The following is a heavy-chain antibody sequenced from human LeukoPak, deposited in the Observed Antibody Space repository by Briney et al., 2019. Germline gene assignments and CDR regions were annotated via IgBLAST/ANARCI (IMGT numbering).Heavy chain of an antibody. V-gene: IGHV4-38-2*02. CDR3: ARDGYQLLLSYTYGMDV. D-gene: IGHD2-2*01. CDR2: IYHSGST. CDR1: GYSISSGYY. J-gene: IGHJ6*02. Sequence: SETLSLTCTVSGYSISSGYYWGWIRQPPGKGLEWIGSIYHSGSTYYNPSLKSRVTISVDTSKNQFSLKLSSVTAADTAVYYCARDGYQLLLSYTYGMDVWGQGTTVTVSS.